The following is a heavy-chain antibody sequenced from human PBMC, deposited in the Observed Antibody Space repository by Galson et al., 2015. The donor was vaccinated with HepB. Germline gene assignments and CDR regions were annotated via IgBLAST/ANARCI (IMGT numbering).Heavy chain of an antibody. CDR2: IYHSGST. D-gene: IGHD2-2*01. CDR3: ARGGRYCSSTSCSPLDY. CDR1: GGSISSGGYS. J-gene: IGHJ4*02. Sequence: LSLTCAVSGGSISSGGYSWSWIRQPPGKGLEWIGYIYHSGSTYYNPSLKSRVTISVDRSKNQFSLKLSSVTAADTAVYYCARGGRYCSSTSCSPLDYWGQGTLVTVSS. V-gene: IGHV4-30-2*01.